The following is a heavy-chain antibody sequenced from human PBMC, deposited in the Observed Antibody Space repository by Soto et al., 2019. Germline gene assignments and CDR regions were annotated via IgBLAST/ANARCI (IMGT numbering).Heavy chain of an antibody. D-gene: IGHD3-3*01. CDR1: GYTFTSYA. J-gene: IGHJ5*02. V-gene: IGHV1-3*01. Sequence: QVQLVQSGAEVKKPGASVKVSCKASGYTFTSYAMHWVRQAPGQRLEWMGWINAGNGNTKYSQKFQGRVTITRDTSASTAYMELSSLISEDTAEYYCARRTYVLRFLEWVNGEWCFDPWGQGTLVTVSS. CDR3: ARRTYVLRFLEWVNGEWCFDP. CDR2: INAGNGNT.